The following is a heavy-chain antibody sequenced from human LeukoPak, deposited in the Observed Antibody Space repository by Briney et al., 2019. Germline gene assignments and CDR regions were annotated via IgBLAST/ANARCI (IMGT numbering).Heavy chain of an antibody. J-gene: IGHJ6*03. D-gene: IGHD6-13*01. V-gene: IGHV4-59*01. CDR3: ARDGGVYSSSWYPLGDYYYYYYMDV. CDR2: IYYSGST. CDR1: GGSISSYY. Sequence: SETLSLTCTVSGGSISSYYWSWIRQPPGKGLEWIGYIYYSGSTNYSPSLKSRVTISVDTSKNQFSLKLSSVTAADTAVYYCARDGGVYSSSWYPLGDYYYYYYMDVWGKGTTVTVSS.